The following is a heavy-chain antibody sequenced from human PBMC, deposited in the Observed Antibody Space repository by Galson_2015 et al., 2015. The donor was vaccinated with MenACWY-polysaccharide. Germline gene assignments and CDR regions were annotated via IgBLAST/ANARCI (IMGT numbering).Heavy chain of an antibody. V-gene: IGHV3-74*01. CDR3: TKAGAKYCSGSSCYFNWFDP. D-gene: IGHD2-15*01. CDR2: INADGSAT. CDR1: GFSFNTYW. J-gene: IGHJ5*02. Sequence: SLRLSCAASGFSFNTYWMHWVRHAPGKGLVWVSRINADGSATGYADSVRGRFTISRDNAQNTLYLEMNSLRAEDTAVYYCTKAGAKYCSGSSCYFNWFDPWGQGTLVTVSS.